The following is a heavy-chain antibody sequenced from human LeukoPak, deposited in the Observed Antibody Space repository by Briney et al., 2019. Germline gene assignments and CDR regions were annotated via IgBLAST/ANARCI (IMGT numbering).Heavy chain of an antibody. D-gene: IGHD5-12*01. Sequence: GGSLRLSCAVSGINFRGYWMAWVRQAPGKGLEWVANMKQDGSEKYYVDSVKGRFTISRDNAKNSLYLEMNSLRVEDTAVYYRARDLGHTGYDLYDYWGQGTLVTVSS. V-gene: IGHV3-7*01. CDR1: GINFRGYW. CDR3: ARDLGHTGYDLYDY. CDR2: MKQDGSEK. J-gene: IGHJ4*02.